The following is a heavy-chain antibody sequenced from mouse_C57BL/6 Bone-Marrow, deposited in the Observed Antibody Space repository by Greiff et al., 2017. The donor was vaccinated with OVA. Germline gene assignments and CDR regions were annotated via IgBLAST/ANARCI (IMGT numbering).Heavy chain of an antibody. CDR1: GFTFSDYY. V-gene: IGHV5-12*01. J-gene: IGHJ3*01. CDR3: ARPRYYYGSSPFAY. D-gene: IGHD1-1*01. Sequence: EVQGVESGGGLVQPGGSLKLSCAASGFTFSDYYMYWVRQTPEKRLEWVAYISNGGGSTYYPDTVKGRFTISRDNAKNTLYLQMSRLKSEDTAMYYCARPRYYYGSSPFAYWGQGTLVTVSA. CDR2: ISNGGGST.